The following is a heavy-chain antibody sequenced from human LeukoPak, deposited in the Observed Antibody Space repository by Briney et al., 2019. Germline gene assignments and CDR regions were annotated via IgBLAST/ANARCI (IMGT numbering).Heavy chain of an antibody. Sequence: ETLSLTCTVSGGSISSYYWSWIRQPPGKGLEWIGYIYYSGSTNYNPSLKSRVTISVDTSKNQFSLKLSSVTAADTAVYYCAGLYGSGSYYGDLFDYWGQGTLVTVSS. CDR2: IYYSGST. CDR1: GGSISSYY. CDR3: AGLYGSGSYYGDLFDY. V-gene: IGHV4-59*01. D-gene: IGHD3-10*01. J-gene: IGHJ4*02.